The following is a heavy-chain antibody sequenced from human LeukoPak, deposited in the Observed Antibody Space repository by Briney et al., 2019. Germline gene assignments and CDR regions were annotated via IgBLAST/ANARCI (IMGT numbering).Heavy chain of an antibody. D-gene: IGHD6-6*01. J-gene: IGHJ4*02. Sequence: GGSLRLSCAASGFTFGSFWMSWVRQAPGTGLEWVANIKEDGSEKYYVDSVEGRFTISRDNVKNSLYLQMNSLRAEDTAVYYCARLWVSSSPFDYWGQGTLVTVSS. CDR1: GFTFGSFW. CDR2: IKEDGSEK. CDR3: ARLWVSSSPFDY. V-gene: IGHV3-7*01.